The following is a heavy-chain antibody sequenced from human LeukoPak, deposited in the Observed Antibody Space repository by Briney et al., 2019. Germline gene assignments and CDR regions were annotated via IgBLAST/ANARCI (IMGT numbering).Heavy chain of an antibody. J-gene: IGHJ4*02. V-gene: IGHV3-23*01. D-gene: IGHD1-26*01. CDR2: VNADGGNT. Sequence: GGSLRLSCAASGFTFDNYRMSWVRQAPGKGLEWVSTVNADGGNTYYADSVKGRFTISRDNSKSTLILQMNSVRVEDTALYYCTKRVKYGGTWDHFADWGQGTLVTVSS. CDR1: GFTFDNYR. CDR3: TKRVKYGGTWDHFAD.